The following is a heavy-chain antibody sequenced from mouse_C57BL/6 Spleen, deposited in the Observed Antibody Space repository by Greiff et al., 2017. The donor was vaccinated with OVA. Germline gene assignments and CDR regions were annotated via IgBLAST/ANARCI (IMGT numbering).Heavy chain of an antibody. CDR3: ARSGYYYGRYYYAMDY. D-gene: IGHD1-1*01. J-gene: IGHJ4*01. CDR2: INPNNGGT. Sequence: EVQLQQSGPELVKPGASVKISCKASGYTFTDYYMNWVKQSHGKSLEWIGDINPNNGGTSYNQKFKGKATLTVDKSSSTAYMELRSLTSEDSAVYYCARSGYYYGRYYYAMDYWGQGTSVTVSS. CDR1: GYTFTDYY. V-gene: IGHV1-26*01.